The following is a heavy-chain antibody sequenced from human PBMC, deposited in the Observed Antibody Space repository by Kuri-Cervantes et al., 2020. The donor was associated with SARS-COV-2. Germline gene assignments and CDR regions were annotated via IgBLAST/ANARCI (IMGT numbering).Heavy chain of an antibody. V-gene: IGHV3-23*01. D-gene: IGHD1-1*01. CDR2: ISGSGGST. J-gene: IGHJ4*02. CDR1: GFTFSSYA. CDR3: VRDGDHWNFDY. Sequence: GGSLRLSCAASGFTFSSYAMSRVRQAPGKGLEWVSAISGSGGSTYYADSVKGRFTISRDNSKNTLYLQMNSLRAEDTAVYYCVRDGDHWNFDYWGQGTLVTVSS.